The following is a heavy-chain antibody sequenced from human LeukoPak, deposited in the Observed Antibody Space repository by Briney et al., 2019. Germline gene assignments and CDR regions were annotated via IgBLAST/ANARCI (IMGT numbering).Heavy chain of an antibody. CDR3: AKDKSIGTFDY. CDR1: GFTFSSHG. CDR2: ISGSGGST. Sequence: GGSLRLSCAASGFTFSSHGMNWVRQAPGEGLEWVSAISGSGGSTYYADSVKGRFTISRDNSKNTLYLQMNSLRAEDTAVYYCAKDKSIGTFDYWGQGTLVTVSS. J-gene: IGHJ4*02. D-gene: IGHD2-21*01. V-gene: IGHV3-23*01.